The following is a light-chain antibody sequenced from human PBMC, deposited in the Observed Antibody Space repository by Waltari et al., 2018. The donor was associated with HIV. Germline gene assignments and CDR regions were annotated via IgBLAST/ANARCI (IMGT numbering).Light chain of an antibody. V-gene: IGKV3D-15*01. CDR3: QQYQSWPRT. CDR1: QTVTGN. J-gene: IGKJ4*01. Sequence: DIVMTQSTGTLSVSPGERATLSCKASQTVTGNLAWYQQRPGPSPRLLIYAASTRATDTPPRFSGSGSETDFTLTIGSLQSEDFAIYFCQQYQSWPRTFGQGTKVEIK. CDR2: AAS.